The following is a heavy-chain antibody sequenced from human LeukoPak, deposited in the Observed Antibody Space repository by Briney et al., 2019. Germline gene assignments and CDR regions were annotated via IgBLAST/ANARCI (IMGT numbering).Heavy chain of an antibody. CDR1: GFIFTNVW. V-gene: IGHV4-59*01. D-gene: IGHD3-16*01. CDR2: IHYSGKA. CDR3: ARFGVDYDMDV. J-gene: IGHJ6*02. Sequence: GSLRLSCTASGFIFTNVWVSWVRQAPGKGLEWIGQIHYSGKADYNPSLRSRITISVDTSKNQMSLKVASVTAADTAVYYCARFGVDYDMDVWGQGTTVTVS.